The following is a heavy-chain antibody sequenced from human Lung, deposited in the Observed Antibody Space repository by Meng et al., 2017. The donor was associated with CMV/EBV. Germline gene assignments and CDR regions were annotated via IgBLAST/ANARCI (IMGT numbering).Heavy chain of an antibody. CDR3: ARDDNWGPDY. CDR2: IHYDTGET. J-gene: IGHJ4*02. D-gene: IGHD7-27*01. V-gene: IGHV1-2*02. CDR1: GYTFAGHY. Sequence: ASXXVSCKTSGYTFAGHYLHWLRQAPGQGLEWMAWIHYDTGETNYAQNFHGRVTVTRDTSITTVYMELRSLRPDDTAMYYCARDDNWGPDYWGQGTLVNGAS.